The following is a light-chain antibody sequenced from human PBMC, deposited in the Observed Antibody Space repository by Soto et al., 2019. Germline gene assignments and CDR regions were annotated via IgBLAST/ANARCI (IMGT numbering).Light chain of an antibody. CDR2: WAS. CDR3: QQYYSSLVT. V-gene: IGKV4-1*01. CDR1: QSVLYSSNNKNY. J-gene: IGKJ4*01. Sequence: DIVMTQSPDSLAVSLGDRATINCKSSQSVLYSSNNKNYLAWYQQKPGQPPKLLIYWASTRESGVPDRFSGSGSGTDFTLTINSLQAEDVAVYYCQQYYSSLVTFGGGTKVEIK.